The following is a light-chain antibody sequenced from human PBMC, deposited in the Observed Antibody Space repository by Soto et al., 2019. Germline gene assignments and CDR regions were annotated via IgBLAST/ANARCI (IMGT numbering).Light chain of an antibody. CDR2: DVT. CDR1: SSDVGGYNY. J-gene: IGLJ1*01. CDR3: SSYTTSNTRQIV. Sequence: SVLTQPASVSGSPGQSITIFCPGTSSDVGGYNYVSWYQHHPGKAPKLIIYDVTNRPSGVSNPFSGSKSGNTASLTISGLQPEDEADYYCSSYTTSNTRQIVFGTGTKVTVL. V-gene: IGLV2-14*03.